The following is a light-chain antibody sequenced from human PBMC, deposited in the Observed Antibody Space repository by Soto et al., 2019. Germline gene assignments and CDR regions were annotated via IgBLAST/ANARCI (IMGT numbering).Light chain of an antibody. J-gene: IGKJ5*01. V-gene: IGKV1-9*01. CDR3: QQTDTLPST. CDR2: DAS. Sequence: IQLKKSPSSLYASVGERVTVTCRASEDITNYVDWYQQHAGKATKLLIHDASNLHSGVPSRFSGIGSGTDCTLTITSLKTEERGTYDCQQTDTLPSTFGQGTRLEIK. CDR1: EDITNY.